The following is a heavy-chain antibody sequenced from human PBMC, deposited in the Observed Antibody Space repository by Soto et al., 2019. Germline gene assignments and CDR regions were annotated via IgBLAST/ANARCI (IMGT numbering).Heavy chain of an antibody. CDR1: GFTFSSYG. D-gene: IGHD2-2*01. CDR2: ISYDGSNK. J-gene: IGHJ4*02. Sequence: GGSLRLSCAASGFTFSSYGMHWVRQAPGKGLEWVAVISYDGSNKYYADSVKGRFTISRDNSKNTLYLQMNSLRAEDTAVYYCAKEWAPNIVVVPSATDYWGQGTVVTVSS. V-gene: IGHV3-30*18. CDR3: AKEWAPNIVVVPSATDY.